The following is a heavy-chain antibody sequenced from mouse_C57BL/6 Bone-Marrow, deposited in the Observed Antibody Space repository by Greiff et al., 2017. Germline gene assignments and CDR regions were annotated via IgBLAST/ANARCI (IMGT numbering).Heavy chain of an antibody. Sequence: DVKLQESGGGLVQPGESLKLSCESNEYEFPSHDMSWVRKTPEKRLELVAAINSDGGSTYYPDTMERRFIISRDNTKKTLYLQMSSLRSEDTALYYCARPQLGLYFDVWGTGTTVTVSS. J-gene: IGHJ1*03. D-gene: IGHD4-1*02. CDR3: ARPQLGLYFDV. V-gene: IGHV5-2*01. CDR2: INSDGGST. CDR1: EYEFPSHD.